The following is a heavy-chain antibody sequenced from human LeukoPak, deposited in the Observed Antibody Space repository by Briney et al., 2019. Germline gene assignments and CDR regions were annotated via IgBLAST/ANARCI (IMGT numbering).Heavy chain of an antibody. CDR1: AYSFTIYW. Sequence: GQSLKISCKGSAYSFTIYWIGWVRQMPGKGLEWMGIIYPGDSDTRYSPSFQGQVTISADKSISTAYLQWSSLKASDTAMYYCARHKRSNYYDSSGDAFDIWGQGTMVTVSS. D-gene: IGHD3-22*01. J-gene: IGHJ3*02. CDR2: IYPGDSDT. CDR3: ARHKRSNYYDSSGDAFDI. V-gene: IGHV5-51*01.